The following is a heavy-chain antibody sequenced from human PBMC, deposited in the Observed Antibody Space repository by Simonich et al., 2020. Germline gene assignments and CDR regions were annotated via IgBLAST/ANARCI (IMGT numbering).Heavy chain of an antibody. V-gene: IGHV3-30*18. Sequence: QVQLVESGGGVVQPGRSLRLSCAASGFTFSSYGMHWVRQAPGKGIEGGAVRMYDESNKYYADSVKGRFTITRDNSKNTLNLQMNSMRAEDTAMYYCAKESTVSRWDYYYGMDVWGQGTTVTVSS. D-gene: IGHD4-17*01. CDR3: AKESTVSRWDYYYGMDV. J-gene: IGHJ6*02. CDR2: RMYDESNK. CDR1: GFTFSSYG.